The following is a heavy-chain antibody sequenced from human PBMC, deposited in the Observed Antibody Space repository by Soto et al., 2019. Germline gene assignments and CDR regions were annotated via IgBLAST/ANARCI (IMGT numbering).Heavy chain of an antibody. Sequence: PGESLKISCKGSGYSFTTYWIAWVRQMPGKGLEWVGIIYPGDSDTRYSPSFEGHVTISVDKSISTAFLQWNSLKASDNAIYYCARHSTSATKDHWGKGTRVTV. J-gene: IGHJ4*02. D-gene: IGHD1-1*01. CDR2: IYPGDSDT. CDR3: ARHSTSATKDH. V-gene: IGHV5-51*01. CDR1: GYSFTTYW.